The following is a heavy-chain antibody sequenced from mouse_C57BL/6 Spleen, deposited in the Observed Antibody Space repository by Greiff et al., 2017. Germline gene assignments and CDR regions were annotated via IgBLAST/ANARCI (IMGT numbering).Heavy chain of an antibody. CDR1: GYTFTSYG. J-gene: IGHJ1*03. D-gene: IGHD2-4*01. CDR3: ARKGDDYDGNWYFDV. CDR2: IYPRSGNT. Sequence: VQLQQSGAELARPGASVKLSCKASGYTFTSYGISWVKQRTGQGLEWIGEIYPRSGNTYYNEKFKGKATLTADKSSSTAYMELRSLTSEDSAVYFCARKGDDYDGNWYFDVWGTGTTVTVSS. V-gene: IGHV1-81*01.